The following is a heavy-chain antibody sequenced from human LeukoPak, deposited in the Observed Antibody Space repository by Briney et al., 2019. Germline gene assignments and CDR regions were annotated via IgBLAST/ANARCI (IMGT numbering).Heavy chain of an antibody. J-gene: IGHJ4*02. CDR1: GYTFTSYG. CDR3: ARDPLIADCGVSEFDY. Sequence: GASVKVSCKASGYTFTSYGISWVRQAPGQGLEWMGWISAYNGNTNYAQKLQGRVTMTTDISTSTAYMELRSLRSDDTAVYYCARDPLIADCGVSEFDYWGQGTLVTVSS. V-gene: IGHV1-18*01. D-gene: IGHD2-21*02. CDR2: ISAYNGNT.